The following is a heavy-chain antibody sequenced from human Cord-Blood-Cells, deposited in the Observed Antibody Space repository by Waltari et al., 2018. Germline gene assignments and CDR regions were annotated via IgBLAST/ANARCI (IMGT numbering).Heavy chain of an antibody. J-gene: IGHJ5*02. V-gene: IGHV4-59*01. Sequence: QVQLQESGPGLVKPSETLSLTCTVSGGSISSYYWSWIRQPPGKGLEWIGYIYYSGSTNYNPSLKSRVTISVDTSKNPFSLKLSSVTAADTAVYYCASTRVTSSSPGWFDPWGQGTLVTVSS. CDR3: ASTRVTSSSPGWFDP. D-gene: IGHD6-13*01. CDR2: IYYSGST. CDR1: GGSISSYY.